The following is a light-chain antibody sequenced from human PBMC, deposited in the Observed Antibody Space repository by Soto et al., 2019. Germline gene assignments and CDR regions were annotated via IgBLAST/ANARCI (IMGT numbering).Light chain of an antibody. J-gene: IGKJ5*01. V-gene: IGKV1-33*01. Sequence: DIQMTHSPSARFASVGGRGNITFHASQDISDFLNWYQQKPGRAPKVLIYDKSKLETGVPSRFSGSGSGTHFSLTISSLQHEDTATYYCQQYEDLPITCGQGPRREIK. CDR2: DKS. CDR1: QDISDF. CDR3: QQYEDLPIT.